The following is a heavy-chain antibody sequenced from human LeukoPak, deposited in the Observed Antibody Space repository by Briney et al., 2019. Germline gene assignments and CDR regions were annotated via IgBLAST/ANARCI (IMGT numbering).Heavy chain of an antibody. CDR1: GFTFSNYV. CDR2: IIGNGDST. Sequence: GSLRLSCVASGFTFSNYVMTWVRQAPGKGLEWVSSIIGNGDSTYYADSVKGRFTISRDNSKNTLYLQMNSLRAEDTAIYYCAKGSKGTYDYWGQGTLVTVSS. CDR3: AKGSKGTYDY. J-gene: IGHJ4*02. V-gene: IGHV3-23*01.